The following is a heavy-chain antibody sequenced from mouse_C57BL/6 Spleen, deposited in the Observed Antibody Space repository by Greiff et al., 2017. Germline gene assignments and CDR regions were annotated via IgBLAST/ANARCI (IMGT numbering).Heavy chain of an antibody. Sequence: VQLQQSGAELVMPGASVKLSCKASGYTFTSYWMHWVKQRPGQGLEWIGEIDPSGSYTNYNQKFKGKSTLTVDNSSSTAYMQLSSLTSEDSAVYYCARFYYYDMDYWGQGTSVTVSS. CDR2: IDPSGSYT. CDR1: GYTFTSYW. CDR3: ARFYYYDMDY. J-gene: IGHJ4*01. V-gene: IGHV1-69*01.